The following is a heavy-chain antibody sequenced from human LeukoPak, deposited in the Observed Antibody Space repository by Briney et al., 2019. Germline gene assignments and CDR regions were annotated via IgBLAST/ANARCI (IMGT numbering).Heavy chain of an antibody. CDR1: GFTFSSYA. D-gene: IGHD2-2*01. CDR3: AREGGGGYCSSTSCYPNDF. Sequence: GGSLRLSCAASGFTFSSYAMHWVRQAPGKGLEWVAVISYDGSNKYYADSVKGRFTISRDNSKNTLYLQMNSLRAEDTAVYYCAREGGGGYCSSTSCYPNDFWGLGVLVTVSS. J-gene: IGHJ4*02. V-gene: IGHV3-30*01. CDR2: ISYDGSNK.